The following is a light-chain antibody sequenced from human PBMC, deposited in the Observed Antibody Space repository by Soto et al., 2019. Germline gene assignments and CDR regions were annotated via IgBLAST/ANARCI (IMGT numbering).Light chain of an antibody. Sequence: QSALTQPPSVSGSPGQSVTISCTGTISDVGFYARVSWYQQPPGTAPKLLIYDVTSRPSGVPDRFSGSQSGKTASLTISGLRTEDEADYYCSSYTSSSTYVFGPGTRSPS. CDR1: ISDVGFYAR. CDR2: DVT. V-gene: IGLV2-18*02. CDR3: SSYTSSSTYV. J-gene: IGLJ1*01.